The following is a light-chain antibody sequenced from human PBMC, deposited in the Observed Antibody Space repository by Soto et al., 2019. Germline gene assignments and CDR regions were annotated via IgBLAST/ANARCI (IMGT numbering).Light chain of an antibody. J-gene: IGKJ5*01. CDR3: QQYYSYPIT. CDR2: AAS. Sequence: DIHMCQCPSSHSASIGYRVTITCRASQSISSYLNWYQQKPGKAPKLLIYAASTLQSGVPSRFSGSGSGTDFTLTISCLQSEDFATYYCQQYYSYPITFGQGTRLEIK. V-gene: IGKV1-39*01. CDR1: QSISSY.